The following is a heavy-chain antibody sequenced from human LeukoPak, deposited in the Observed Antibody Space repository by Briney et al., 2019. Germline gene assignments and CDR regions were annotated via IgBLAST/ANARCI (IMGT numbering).Heavy chain of an antibody. CDR3: ARHYGDYVSGPYYWYFDL. D-gene: IGHD4-17*01. V-gene: IGHV3-53*01. CDR1: GFTVSSNY. CDR2: IYSGGST. J-gene: IGHJ2*01. Sequence: GGSLRLSCAASGFTVSSNYMSWVRQAPGKGLEWVSVIYSGGSTYYADSVKGRFTVSRDNSKNTLYLQMNSLRAEDTAVYYCARHYGDYVSGPYYWYFDLWGRGTLVTVSS.